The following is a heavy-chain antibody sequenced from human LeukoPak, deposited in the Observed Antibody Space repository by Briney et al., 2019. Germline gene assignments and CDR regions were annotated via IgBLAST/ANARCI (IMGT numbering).Heavy chain of an antibody. V-gene: IGHV3-30*04. Sequence: GGSLRLSCAASGFTFSSYAMHWVRQAPGKGLEWVAVISYDGSNKYYADSVKGRFTISRDNSKNTLYLQMNSLRAEDTAVYYCAREAVTAAFDYWGQGTLVTVSS. CDR3: AREAVTAAFDY. D-gene: IGHD2-21*02. CDR1: GFTFSSYA. J-gene: IGHJ4*02. CDR2: ISYDGSNK.